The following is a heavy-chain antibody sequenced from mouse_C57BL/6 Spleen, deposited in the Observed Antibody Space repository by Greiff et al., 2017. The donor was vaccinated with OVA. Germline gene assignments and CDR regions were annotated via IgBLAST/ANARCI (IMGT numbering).Heavy chain of an antibody. D-gene: IGHD3-2*02. V-gene: IGHV1-54*01. Sequence: QVQLKQSGAELVRPGTSVKVSCKASGYAFTNYLIEWVKQRPGQGLEWIGVINPGSGGTNYNEKFKGKATLTADKSSSTAYMQLSSLTSEDSAVYVCARWGSGYVPFAYWGQGTLVTVSA. CDR1: GYAFTNYL. CDR3: ARWGSGYVPFAY. J-gene: IGHJ3*01. CDR2: INPGSGGT.